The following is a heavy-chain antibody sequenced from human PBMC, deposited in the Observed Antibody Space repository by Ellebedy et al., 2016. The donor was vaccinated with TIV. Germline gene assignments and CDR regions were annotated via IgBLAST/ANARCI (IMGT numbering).Heavy chain of an antibody. D-gene: IGHD2-2*01. CDR3: AKKGCSSTSCYGSHFDY. J-gene: IGHJ4*02. CDR1: GFTFSSYA. CDR2: IWYDGSNK. V-gene: IGHV3-33*06. Sequence: GESLKISXAASGFTFSSYAMSWVRQAPGKGLEWVAVIWYDGSNKYYADSVKGRFTISRDNSKNTLYLQMNSLRAEDTAVYYCAKKGCSSTSCYGSHFDYWGQGTLVTVSS.